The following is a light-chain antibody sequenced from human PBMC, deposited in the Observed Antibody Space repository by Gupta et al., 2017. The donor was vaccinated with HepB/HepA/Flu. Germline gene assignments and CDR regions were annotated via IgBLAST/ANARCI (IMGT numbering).Light chain of an antibody. V-gene: IGKV1-39*01. Sequence: DIKMTQSPSSLSASVGDRVTITCRASQSISSYLNWYQQKPGKAPKLLIYSASSLQSGVPSRFSGSGSWTDFTLTISSLQPEDFATYYCQQSYSTPWTFGQGTKVEIK. CDR3: QQSYSTPWT. CDR1: QSISSY. J-gene: IGKJ1*01. CDR2: SAS.